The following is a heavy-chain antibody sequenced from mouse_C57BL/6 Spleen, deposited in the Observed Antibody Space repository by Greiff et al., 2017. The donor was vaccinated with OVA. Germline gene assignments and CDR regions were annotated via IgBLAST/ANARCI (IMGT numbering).Heavy chain of an antibody. J-gene: IGHJ4*01. Sequence: QVQLQQPGAELVKPGASVKMSCKASGYTFTSYWITWVKQRPGQGLEWIGDIYPGSGSTNYNEKFKSKATLTVDTSSSTAYMQLSSLTSEDSAVYYCASQGQLRLRSYAMDYWGQGTSVTVSS. D-gene: IGHD3-2*02. CDR2: IYPGSGST. V-gene: IGHV1-55*01. CDR1: GYTFTSYW. CDR3: ASQGQLRLRSYAMDY.